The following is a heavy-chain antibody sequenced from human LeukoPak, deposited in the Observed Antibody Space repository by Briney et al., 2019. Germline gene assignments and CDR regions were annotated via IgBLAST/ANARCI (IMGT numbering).Heavy chain of an antibody. CDR2: IWYDGSNK. Sequence: GRSLRLSCAASGFTFSSYGMHWVRQAPGKGLEWVAVIWYDGSNKYYADSVKGRFTISRDNSKNTLYLQMNSLRAEDTAVYYCARVMYYDFWSGFLFDPWGQGTLVTVSS. V-gene: IGHV3-33*01. CDR3: ARVMYYDFWSGFLFDP. CDR1: GFTFSSYG. J-gene: IGHJ5*02. D-gene: IGHD3-3*01.